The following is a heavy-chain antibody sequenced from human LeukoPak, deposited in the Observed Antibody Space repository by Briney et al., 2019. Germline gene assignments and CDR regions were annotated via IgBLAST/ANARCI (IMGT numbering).Heavy chain of an antibody. J-gene: IGHJ6*03. CDR1: GFTFSSYE. CDR2: ITGSGDTI. CDR3: AKAGAIEEDIVVVPAAIRFGYYYYYMDV. V-gene: IGHV3-48*03. Sequence: GGSLRLSCSASGFTFSSYEMNWVRQAPGKGLEWISYITGSGDTIYYADSVKARVTISRDNAKNSLLLQMNSLRAEDTAVYYCAKAGAIEEDIVVVPAAIRFGYYYYYMDVWGKGTTVTISS. D-gene: IGHD2-2*01.